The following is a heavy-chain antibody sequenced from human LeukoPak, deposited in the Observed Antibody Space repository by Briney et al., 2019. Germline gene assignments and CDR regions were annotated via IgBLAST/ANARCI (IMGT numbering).Heavy chain of an antibody. Sequence: GGSLRLSCAASGFTFSSYDMHWVRQATGKGLEWVSAIGTAGDTYYPGSVKGRFTISRENAKNSLYLQMNSLRAGDTAVYYCARVFGSGWLIDYWGQGTLVTVSS. J-gene: IGHJ4*02. D-gene: IGHD6-19*01. CDR2: IGTAGDT. CDR3: ARVFGSGWLIDY. CDR1: GFTFSSYD. V-gene: IGHV3-13*01.